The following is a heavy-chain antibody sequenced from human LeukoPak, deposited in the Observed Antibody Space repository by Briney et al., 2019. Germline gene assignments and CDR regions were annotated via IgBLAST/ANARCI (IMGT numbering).Heavy chain of an antibody. J-gene: IGHJ6*02. V-gene: IGHV3-43*02. CDR3: AKDIRGPKYGSGSYGYYYYGMDV. Sequence: GGSLRLSCAASGFTFDDYAMHWVRQAPGKGLEWVSLISGDGGSTYYADSVRGRFTISRDNRKNSLYLQMNSLRTEDTALYYCAKDIRGPKYGSGSYGYYYYGMDVWGQGTTVTVSS. CDR2: ISGDGGST. D-gene: IGHD3-10*01. CDR1: GFTFDDYA.